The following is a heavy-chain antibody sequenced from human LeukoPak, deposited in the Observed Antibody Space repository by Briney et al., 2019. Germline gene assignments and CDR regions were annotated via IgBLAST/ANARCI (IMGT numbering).Heavy chain of an antibody. Sequence: GGSLRLSCAASGFTFDDYAMHWVRQAPGKGLEWVSGISWNSGSIGYADSVKGRFTISRDNAKNSLYLQMNSLRAEDTALYYCARSRIAVAPPPNYFDYWGQGTLVTVSS. CDR2: ISWNSGSI. V-gene: IGHV3-9*01. D-gene: IGHD6-19*01. CDR1: GFTFDDYA. J-gene: IGHJ4*02. CDR3: ARSRIAVAPPPNYFDY.